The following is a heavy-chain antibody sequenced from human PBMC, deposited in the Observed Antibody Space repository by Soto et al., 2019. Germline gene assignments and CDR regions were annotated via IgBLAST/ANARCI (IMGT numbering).Heavy chain of an antibody. V-gene: IGHV3-23*01. CDR1: GFTFSSYA. D-gene: IGHD1-20*01. CDR2: ISGSGGST. CDR3: AKDGRITGTTGY. J-gene: IGHJ4*02. Sequence: EVQLLESGGALVQPGGSLRLSCAASGFTFSSYAMSWVRQAPGKGLEWVSAISGSGGSTYYADSVKGRFTISRDNSKNTLYLQMNSLRAEDTAIYYCAKDGRITGTTGYWGQGTLVTVSS.